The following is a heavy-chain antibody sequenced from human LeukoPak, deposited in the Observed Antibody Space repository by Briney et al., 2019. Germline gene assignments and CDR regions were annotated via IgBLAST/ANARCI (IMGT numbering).Heavy chain of an antibody. CDR1: GFSFSSYS. CDR3: AKDQLRYSSSWYSGGLDY. Sequence: HPGGSLRLSCAASGFSFSSYSMNWVRQAPGKGLEYVSYISSGSGTIYYADSVQGRFTISRDNAKNSLYLQMNSLSAEDTAVYYCAKDQLRYSSSWYSGGLDYWGQGTLVTVSS. CDR2: ISSGSGTI. D-gene: IGHD6-13*01. J-gene: IGHJ4*02. V-gene: IGHV3-48*04.